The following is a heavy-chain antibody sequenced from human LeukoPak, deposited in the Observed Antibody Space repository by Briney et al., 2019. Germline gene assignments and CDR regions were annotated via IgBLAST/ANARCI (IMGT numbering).Heavy chain of an antibody. J-gene: IGHJ4*02. Sequence: GGSLRLSCAASGFTFSSYAMHWARQAPGKGLEWVAVISYDGSNKYYADSVKGRFTISRDNSKNTLYLQMNSLRAEDTAVYYCARDCCGGPYSSGIDYWGQGTLVTVSS. CDR1: GFTFSSYA. CDR2: ISYDGSNK. CDR3: ARDCCGGPYSSGIDY. V-gene: IGHV3-30*04. D-gene: IGHD6-19*01.